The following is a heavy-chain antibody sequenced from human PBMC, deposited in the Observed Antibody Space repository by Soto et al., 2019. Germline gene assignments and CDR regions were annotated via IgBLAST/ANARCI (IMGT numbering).Heavy chain of an antibody. Sequence: ASVKVSCKASGYTFTSYGISWVRQAPGQGLEWMGWVSAYNGNTNYAQKLQGRVTMTTDTSTSTAYMELRSLRSDDTAVYYCARDVAGIAAAGYPPDNAFDYWGQGTLVTVSS. V-gene: IGHV1-18*01. J-gene: IGHJ4*02. CDR1: GYTFTSYG. CDR2: VSAYNGNT. CDR3: ARDVAGIAAAGYPPDNAFDY. D-gene: IGHD6-13*01.